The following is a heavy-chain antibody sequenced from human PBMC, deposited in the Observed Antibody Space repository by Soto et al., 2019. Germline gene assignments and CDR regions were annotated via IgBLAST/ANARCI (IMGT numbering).Heavy chain of an antibody. D-gene: IGHD2-2*01. CDR3: ARSLLLPAARRGENWFDP. J-gene: IGHJ5*02. CDR1: GYSFTSYW. V-gene: IGHV5-51*01. Sequence: GESLKISCKGSGYSFTSYWIGWVRQMPGKGLEWMGIIYPGDSDTRYSPSFQGQVTISADKSISTAYLQWSSLKASDTAMYYCARSLLLPAARRGENWFDPCRRRTLVTVSS. CDR2: IYPGDSDT.